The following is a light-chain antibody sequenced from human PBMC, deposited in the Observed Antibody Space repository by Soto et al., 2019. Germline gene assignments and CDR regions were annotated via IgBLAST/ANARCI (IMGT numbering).Light chain of an antibody. CDR1: SSDVGGYNY. V-gene: IGLV2-14*01. J-gene: IGLJ2*01. Sequence: QSVLPQPASVSGSPGQSITISCTGTSSDVGGYNYVSWYQQHPGKAPKLIIYNVSNRPSGVSNRFSSSKSGTTASLTISGLQAQDEGHYYCSSFTSSNTVLFGGGTQLTVL. CDR3: SSFTSSNTVL. CDR2: NVS.